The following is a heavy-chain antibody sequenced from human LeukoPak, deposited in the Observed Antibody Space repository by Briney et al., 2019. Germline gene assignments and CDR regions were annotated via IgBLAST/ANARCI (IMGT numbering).Heavy chain of an antibody. CDR2: IFPSGGEI. CDR1: GFTFSTFA. CDR3: ARDGSSAPPGYYYYMDV. V-gene: IGHV3-23*01. J-gene: IGHJ6*03. D-gene: IGHD6-6*01. Sequence: GGSLRPSCAASGFTFSTFAMIWVRQPPGKGLEWVSSIFPSGGEIHYADSVKGRFTISRDNSKNTLYLQMNSLRAEDTAVYYCARDGSSAPPGYYYYMDVWGKGTTVTVSS.